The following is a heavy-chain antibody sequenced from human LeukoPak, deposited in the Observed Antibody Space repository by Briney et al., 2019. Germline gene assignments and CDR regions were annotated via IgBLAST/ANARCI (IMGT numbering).Heavy chain of an antibody. Sequence: SETLSLTCTVSVGSIRGYYWTWIRQPAGKGLEWIGRIYSSGTAYYNPSLESRVTISLDTSRNQFSLRMTSMTAADTAVYYCARGTDMTSVAAYYSFTHWGQGNLVSVSS. CDR2: IYSSGTA. CDR1: VGSIRGYY. D-gene: IGHD4-11*01. CDR3: ARGTDMTSVAAYYSFTH. J-gene: IGHJ4*02. V-gene: IGHV4-4*07.